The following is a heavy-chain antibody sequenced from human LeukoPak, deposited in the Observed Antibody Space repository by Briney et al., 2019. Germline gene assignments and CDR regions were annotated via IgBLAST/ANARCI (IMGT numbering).Heavy chain of an antibody. Sequence: ASVKVSCKASGYTFTSYYMHWVRQAPGQVLEWMGIINPSGGSTSYAQKFQGRVTMTRDTSTSTVYMELSSLRSEDTAVYYCASYCSSTSCYSYHAFDIWGQGTMVTVSS. V-gene: IGHV1-46*01. CDR2: INPSGGST. J-gene: IGHJ3*02. D-gene: IGHD2-2*01. CDR3: ASYCSSTSCYSYHAFDI. CDR1: GYTFTSYY.